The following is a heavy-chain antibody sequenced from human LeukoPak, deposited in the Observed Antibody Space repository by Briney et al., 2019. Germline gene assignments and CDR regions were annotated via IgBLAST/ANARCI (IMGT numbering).Heavy chain of an antibody. V-gene: IGHV4-61*01. CDR2: VYYTGST. Sequence: SETLSLTCTVSGGSISSGSYYWSWVRQPPGTGLEWIGFVYYTGSTNYSPSLKSRVTISVDTSKNQFSLKLRSVTAADTAVYYCARISSSNWYNERGAFDVWGQGTMVTVSS. CDR1: GGSISSGSYY. D-gene: IGHD6-13*01. J-gene: IGHJ3*01. CDR3: ARISSSNWYNERGAFDV.